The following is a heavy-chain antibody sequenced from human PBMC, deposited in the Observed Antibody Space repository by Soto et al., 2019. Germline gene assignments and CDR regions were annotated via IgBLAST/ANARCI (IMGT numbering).Heavy chain of an antibody. V-gene: IGHV3-7*02. D-gene: IGHD2-15*01. CDR1: GFTFSNYW. CDR2: IKEDGSAK. CDR3: ARYPGGYCSGGTCSE. J-gene: IGHJ4*02. Sequence: EVQLVESGGDLVQPGGSLRLSCAASGFTFSNYWMSWVRQAPGKGLEWVANIKEDGSAKYYVDTVKGRFTISRDNAKNSLYLQMNRLRAEDTAVYYCARYPGGYCSGGTCSEWGQGTLVTVSS.